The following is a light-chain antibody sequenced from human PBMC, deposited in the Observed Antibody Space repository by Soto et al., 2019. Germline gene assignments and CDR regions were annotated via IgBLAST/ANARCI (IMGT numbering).Light chain of an antibody. CDR1: SSDVGAYNR. J-gene: IGLJ2*01. V-gene: IGLV2-18*02. CDR3: SSYTTSGTI. Sequence: QSALTQPPSVSGSPGQSVTISCTGTSSDVGAYNRVSWYQQPPGTAPKLVIYEVNNRPSGVPDRFSGSKSGNTASLTISGLQTEDEADYYCSSYTTSGTIFGGGTKVTVL. CDR2: EVN.